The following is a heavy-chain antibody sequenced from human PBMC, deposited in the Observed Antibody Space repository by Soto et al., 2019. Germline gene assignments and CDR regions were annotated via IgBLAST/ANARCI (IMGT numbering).Heavy chain of an antibody. CDR2: ISYDGNSK. D-gene: IGHD2-21*01. CDR3: ATSERQRISMYRVVISLMDV. V-gene: IGHV3-30*03. CDR1: GLPFSTFG. J-gene: IGHJ6*02. Sequence: QVRLVESGGGVVQPGKSLRLSCVASGLPFSTFGMHWVRQAPGKGLEWAAGISYDGNSKFYGESVKGRFTISRDNSKNTLFLQMDRLRPEDTGVYFCATSERQRISMYRVVISLMDVRGRGSTVTVS.